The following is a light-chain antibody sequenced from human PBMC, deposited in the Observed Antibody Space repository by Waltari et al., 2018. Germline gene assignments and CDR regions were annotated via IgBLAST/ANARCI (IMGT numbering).Light chain of an antibody. J-gene: IGLJ3*02. CDR2: RND. Sequence: QSVLTQPPSASGTPGQRVTISCSGTSSNIGSTVENWYQQVPGTTPKLLIYRNDQRPSGVPDRFSGAKSGTSASLAISGLRPEDEAEYYCASWDDSLNGRWEFGGGTKVTVL. V-gene: IGLV1-44*01. CDR3: ASWDDSLNGRWE. CDR1: SSNIGSTV.